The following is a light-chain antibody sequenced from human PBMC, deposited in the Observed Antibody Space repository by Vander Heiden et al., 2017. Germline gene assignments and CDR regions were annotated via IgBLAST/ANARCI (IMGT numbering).Light chain of an antibody. CDR3: QSYDSSLSGWV. J-gene: IGLJ3*02. CDR2: RNS. Sequence: QSVLTQPPSVSGAPGQRVTISCTRSSSNIGAGYDVHWYQQLPGTAPKLLIYRNSNRPSGVPDRFSGSKSGTSASLAITGLQAEDEADYYCQSYDSSLSGWVFGGGTKLTVL. V-gene: IGLV1-40*01. CDR1: SSNIGAGYD.